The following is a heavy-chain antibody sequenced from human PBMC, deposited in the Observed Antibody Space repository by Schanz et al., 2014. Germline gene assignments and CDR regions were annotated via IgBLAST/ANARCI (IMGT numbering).Heavy chain of an antibody. CDR2: IGAGGTPT. J-gene: IGHJ4*02. CDR3: AKVAPAATYLDS. CDR1: GFTFSSNA. D-gene: IGHD2-2*01. Sequence: EVQLLESGGGLVQPGESLRLSCAASGFTFSSNAMTWVRQAPGKGLEWVSTIGAGGTPTYYADSVKGRFTLSRDNSQNTLYLQMNSLRAEDTAVYYCAKVAPAATYLDSWGLGTLXTVSS. V-gene: IGHV3-23*01.